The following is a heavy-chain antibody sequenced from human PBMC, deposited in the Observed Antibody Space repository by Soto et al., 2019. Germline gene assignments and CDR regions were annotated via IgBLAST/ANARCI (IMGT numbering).Heavy chain of an antibody. CDR3: ARGDQWNILLRYIVMHL. CDR2: ISHDGENK. V-gene: IGHV3-30*03. CDR1: GFSLSSFE. J-gene: IGHJ6*02. Sequence: QAHLVESGGGMVHSGGSLKLSCGVSGFSLSSFEMHWVRQPPGKGLEWVAFISHDGENKYYADSVKGRFSISRDNSKNTLSLHMNNLRPVDTALYRCARGDQWNILLRYIVMHLWGPGTTVTVSS. D-gene: IGHD1-1*01.